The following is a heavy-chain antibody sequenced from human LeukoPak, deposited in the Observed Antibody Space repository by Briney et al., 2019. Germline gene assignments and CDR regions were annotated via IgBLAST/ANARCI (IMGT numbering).Heavy chain of an antibody. V-gene: IGHV3-9*01. Sequence: PGRSLRLSCGVCRFILQLYSALWGTQAPGKGLEGVSGISWNSGSIGYADSVKGRFTISKDNAKNSLYLQMNSLRADDTALYCCAKEGANTTYWGQGTLVTVSS. D-gene: IGHD1-1*01. CDR2: ISWNSGSI. J-gene: IGHJ4*02. CDR3: AKEGANTTY. CDR1: RFILQLYS.